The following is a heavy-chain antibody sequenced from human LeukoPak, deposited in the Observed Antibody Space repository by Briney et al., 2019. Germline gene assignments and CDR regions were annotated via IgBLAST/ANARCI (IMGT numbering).Heavy chain of an antibody. Sequence: PGGSLRLSCAAAGLTLTNYSMNWVRQAPGKGLEWVSSIGGSAAYKFYSDSVKGRFTIARDNANKSLYLQMNRLRSTDPAISYRAKSWASRMATTYDVWGQGGLVTASS. D-gene: IGHD5-24*01. CDR2: IGGSAAYK. CDR3: AKSWASRMATTYDV. V-gene: IGHV3-21*01. J-gene: IGHJ4*02. CDR1: GLTLTNYS.